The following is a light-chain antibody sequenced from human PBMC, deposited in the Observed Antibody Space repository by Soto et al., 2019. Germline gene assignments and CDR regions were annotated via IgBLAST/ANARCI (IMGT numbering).Light chain of an antibody. CDR1: QSISSY. Sequence: DIQMTQSPSSLSASVGDTVTIPCRASQSISSYLNWYQQKPGKAPKLLIYAASSLQSGVPSRFSGSGSGTDFTLTISSLQPEDFATYYCQQSYSTLWTFGQGTKVDIK. J-gene: IGKJ1*01. CDR3: QQSYSTLWT. V-gene: IGKV1-39*01. CDR2: AAS.